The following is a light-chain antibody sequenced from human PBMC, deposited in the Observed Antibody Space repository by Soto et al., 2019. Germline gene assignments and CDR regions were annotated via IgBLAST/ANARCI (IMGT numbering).Light chain of an antibody. Sequence: EIVLTQSPGTLSLSPGDRATLSCRASLSVSSSYLAWYQQKPGQSPRLLIYDASSRATGIPDRFSGSGSGTDFTLTISRLEPEDFAVYYCYKYDSSRTTFGQGTKV. V-gene: IGKV3-20*01. CDR2: DAS. J-gene: IGKJ1*01. CDR3: YKYDSSRTT. CDR1: LSVSSSY.